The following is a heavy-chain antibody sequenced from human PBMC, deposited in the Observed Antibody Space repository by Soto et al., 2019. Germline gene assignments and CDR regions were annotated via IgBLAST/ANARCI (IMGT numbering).Heavy chain of an antibody. J-gene: IGHJ4*02. V-gene: IGHV1-46*01. CDR3: ARGSVRYDFWSGYSDY. CDR2: INPSGGST. Sequence: GASGKVSCKASGYTFTSYYMHWVRQAPGQGLEWMGIINPSGGSTSYAQKFQGRVTMTRDTSTSTVYMELSSLRSEDTAVYYCARGSVRYDFWSGYSDYWGQGTLVTVSS. CDR1: GYTFTSYY. D-gene: IGHD3-3*01.